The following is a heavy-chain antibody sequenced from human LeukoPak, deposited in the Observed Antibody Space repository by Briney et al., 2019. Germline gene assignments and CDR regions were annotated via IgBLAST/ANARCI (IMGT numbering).Heavy chain of an antibody. CDR1: GVSISSGDYY. Sequence: PSETLSLTCTVSGVSISSGDYYWSWIRQPPGKGLEWIGYIYYSGSTYYNPSLKSRVTISVDTSKNQFSLKLSSVTAADTAVYYCARVSYYYDSSAYYYGQFDYWGQGTLVTVSS. V-gene: IGHV4-30-4*08. CDR3: ARVSYYYDSSAYYYGQFDY. D-gene: IGHD3-22*01. J-gene: IGHJ4*02. CDR2: IYYSGST.